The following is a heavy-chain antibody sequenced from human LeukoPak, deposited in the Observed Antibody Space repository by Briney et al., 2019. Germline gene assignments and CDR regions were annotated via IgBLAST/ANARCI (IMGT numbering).Heavy chain of an antibody. CDR3: ARKGSSSPWDSWFDH. D-gene: IGHD6-6*01. CDR2: IYYSGST. J-gene: IGHJ5*02. CDR1: GGSISSSSYY. Sequence: SSETLSLTCTVSGGSISSSSYYWGWIRQPPGKGLEWIGSIYYSGSTYYNPSLKSRVTKSVDTSKNQFSLKLSSVPAADTAVYYCARKGSSSPWDSWFDHWGQGTLVTVSS. V-gene: IGHV4-39*01.